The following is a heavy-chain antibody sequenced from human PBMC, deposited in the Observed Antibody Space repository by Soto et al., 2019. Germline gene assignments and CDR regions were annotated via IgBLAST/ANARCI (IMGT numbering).Heavy chain of an antibody. D-gene: IGHD1-1*01. Sequence: ASVKVSCKASGYTFISYGISWVRQAPGQGLEWVGWISAYNGNTKYAQKFQGRVTMTTDTSTSTAYMELRSLRSEDTAVYYCVRVRRQGATWYNSYCMDVWGQGTPVTVSS. CDR1: GYTFISYG. J-gene: IGHJ6*02. CDR2: ISAYNGNT. V-gene: IGHV1-18*01. CDR3: VRVRRQGATWYNSYCMDV.